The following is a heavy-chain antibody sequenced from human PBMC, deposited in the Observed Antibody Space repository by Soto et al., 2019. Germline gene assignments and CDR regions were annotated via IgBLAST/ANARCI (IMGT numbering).Heavy chain of an antibody. V-gene: IGHV1-69*06. CDR2: IIPIFGTA. CDR3: ARVLAWRYSGSYTGDV. J-gene: IGHJ6*02. Sequence: QVQLVQSGAEVKKPGSSVKVSCKASGGTFSSYAISRVRQAPGQGLEWMGGIIPIFGTANNAKKFQVRVTITADKSSSTAYMELSSLRSEDTAVYYCARVLAWRYSGSYTGDVWGQGTTVTVSS. CDR1: GGTFSSYA. D-gene: IGHD1-26*01.